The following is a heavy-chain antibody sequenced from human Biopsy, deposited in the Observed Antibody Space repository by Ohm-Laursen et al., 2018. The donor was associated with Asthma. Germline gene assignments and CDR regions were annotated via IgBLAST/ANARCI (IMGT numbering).Heavy chain of an antibody. D-gene: IGHD3-22*01. V-gene: IGHV3-30*03. Sequence: SLRLSCAASGFFFSQCGMHWVRQGPGKGLEWVALVSSDGHNKYYEDSVKGRFTISRDNSRNRLYLQINSLTVEDSAVYFCARQSGQEYGDSIPFDTWGQGTKVAVSS. CDR3: ARQSGQEYGDSIPFDT. CDR2: VSSDGHNK. CDR1: GFFFSQCG. J-gene: IGHJ3*02.